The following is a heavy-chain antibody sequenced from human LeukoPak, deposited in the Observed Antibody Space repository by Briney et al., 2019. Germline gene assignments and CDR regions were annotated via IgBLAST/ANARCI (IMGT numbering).Heavy chain of an antibody. V-gene: IGHV1-2*02. Sequence: ASVKVSSKASGYTFTGYYMHWVGQAPGQGLEWMGWINPTSGGTNYAQKFQGRVTMTRDTSISTAYMELSRLRSDDTAVYYCARAPWRRDFDCWGQGTLVTVSS. CDR3: ARAPWRRDFDC. CDR2: INPTSGGT. J-gene: IGHJ4*02. D-gene: IGHD5-24*01. CDR1: GYTFTGYY.